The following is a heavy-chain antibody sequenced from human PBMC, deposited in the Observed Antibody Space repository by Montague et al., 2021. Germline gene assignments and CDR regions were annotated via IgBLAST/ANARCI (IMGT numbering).Heavy chain of an antibody. CDR3: ARERDRYYYMDI. CDR2: VSHGGGT. J-gene: IGHJ6*03. Sequence: SETLSLTCTVSRSLINRDYYWGWIRQPPGKGLEWMGSVSHGGGTYYNPSLKSRVTISVDTSNNHFSLKLSSVTAADTAMYYCARERDRYYYMDIWGKGTTITVSS. CDR1: RSLINRDYY. V-gene: IGHV4-38-2*02.